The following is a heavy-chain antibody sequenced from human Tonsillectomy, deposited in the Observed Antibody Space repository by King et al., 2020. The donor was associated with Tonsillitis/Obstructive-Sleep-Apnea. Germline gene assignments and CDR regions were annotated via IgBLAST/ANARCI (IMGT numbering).Heavy chain of an antibody. CDR2: VYDSGST. J-gene: IGHJ6*03. V-gene: IGHV4-59*13. CDR3: ARFPVKVPAYYYYYMDV. CDR1: GGSISNYC. Sequence: VQLQESGPGLVKPSETLSLTCTVSGGSISNYCWSWIRQPPGKGLEWIGYVYDSGSTSYNPSPRSRVTISVDTSKNQFSLKLTSVTAADTAVYYCARFPVKVPAYYYYYMDVWGKGATVIVSS.